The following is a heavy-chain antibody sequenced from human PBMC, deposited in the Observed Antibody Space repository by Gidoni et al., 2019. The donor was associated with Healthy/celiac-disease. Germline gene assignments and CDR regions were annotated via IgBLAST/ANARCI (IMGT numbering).Heavy chain of an antibody. Sequence: QVQLLESGGGVVQPGRSLRLSCAASGFTFSSDGMHWVLQAPGKGLEWVAVIWYDGSNKYHADSVKGRFTISRDNSKNTLYLQMNSLRAEDTAVYYCATKGNDWGQGTLVTVSS. CDR3: ATKGND. CDR1: GFTFSSDG. CDR2: IWYDGSNK. D-gene: IGHD1-1*01. J-gene: IGHJ4*02. V-gene: IGHV3-33*01.